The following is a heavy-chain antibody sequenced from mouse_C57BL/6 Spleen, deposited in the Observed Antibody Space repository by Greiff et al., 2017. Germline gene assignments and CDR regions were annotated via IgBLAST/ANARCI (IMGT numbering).Heavy chain of an antibody. J-gene: IGHJ2*01. D-gene: IGHD2-3*01. V-gene: IGHV1-52*01. CDR3: AKSGDGYYYFDY. CDR1: GYTFTSYW. Sequence: VKQSCKASGYTFTSYWMHWVKQRPIQGLEWIGNIDPSDSETHYNQKFKDKATLTVDKSSSTAYMQLSSLTSEDSAVYYCAKSGDGYYYFDYWGQGTTLTVSS. CDR2: IDPSDSET.